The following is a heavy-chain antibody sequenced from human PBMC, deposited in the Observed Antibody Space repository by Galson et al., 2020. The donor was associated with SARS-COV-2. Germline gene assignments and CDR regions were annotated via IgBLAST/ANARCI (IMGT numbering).Heavy chain of an antibody. Sequence: GESLKISCAASGFTFSSYAMSWVRQAPGKGLEWVSAISGSGGSTYYADSVKGRFTISRDNSKNTLYLQMNSLRAEDTAVYYCAKEGIVATMDYFDYWGQGTLVTVSS. J-gene: IGHJ4*02. CDR3: AKEGIVATMDYFDY. V-gene: IGHV3-23*01. CDR1: GFTFSSYA. CDR2: ISGSGGST. D-gene: IGHD5-12*01.